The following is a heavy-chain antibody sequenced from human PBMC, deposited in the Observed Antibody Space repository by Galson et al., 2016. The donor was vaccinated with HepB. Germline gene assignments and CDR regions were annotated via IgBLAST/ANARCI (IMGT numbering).Heavy chain of an antibody. Sequence: QSGAEVKKPGESLKISGQGSGYSFSSYWIGWVRQMPGKGPEWMGILYPGDPETRYPPSFQGQVTISADKSITTAYLQWRVLMASDTAIYYCARRGEGYSLFDYWGQGTLVTVSS. CDR1: GYSFSSYW. CDR2: LYPGDPET. CDR3: ARRGEGYSLFDY. V-gene: IGHV5-51*01. J-gene: IGHJ4*02. D-gene: IGHD5-24*01.